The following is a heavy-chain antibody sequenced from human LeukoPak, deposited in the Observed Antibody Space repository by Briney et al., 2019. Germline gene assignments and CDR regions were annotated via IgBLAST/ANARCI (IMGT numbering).Heavy chain of an antibody. Sequence: GGSLRLSCAASGFTFSSYGMHWVRQAPGKGLEWVAFIRYDGSNKFYADSVKGRFTISRDNSKNTLYLQMNSLRAEDTAVYYCAKVPSGCYACDFDFWGQGTLVTVSS. V-gene: IGHV3-30*02. CDR2: IRYDGSNK. CDR3: AKVPSGCYACDFDF. CDR1: GFTFSSYG. J-gene: IGHJ4*02. D-gene: IGHD2-2*01.